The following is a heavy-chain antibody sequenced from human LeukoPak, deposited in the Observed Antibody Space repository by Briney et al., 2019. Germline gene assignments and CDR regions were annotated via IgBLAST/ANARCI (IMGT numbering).Heavy chain of an antibody. Sequence: SETLSLTCTVSGDSISSGGYYWSWTRQHPGKGLEWIGYIYYSGSTYYNPSLKSRVTISVDTSKNQFSLKLSSVTAADTAVYYCARALYNWNLGGLDYWGQGTLVTVSS. CDR1: GDSISSGGYY. J-gene: IGHJ4*02. D-gene: IGHD1-20*01. CDR3: ARALYNWNLGGLDY. CDR2: IYYSGST. V-gene: IGHV4-31*03.